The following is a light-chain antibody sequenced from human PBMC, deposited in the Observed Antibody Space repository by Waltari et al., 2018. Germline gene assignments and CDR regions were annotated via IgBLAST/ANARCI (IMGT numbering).Light chain of an antibody. CDR1: TSDVGSYNY. J-gene: IGLJ3*02. V-gene: IGLV2-14*03. CDR3: CSYTREITAM. CDR2: DVT. Sequence: QSALTQPPSVSGSPGQSVTISCTGTTSDVGSYNYVSWYQQHPGKAPKLIIYDVTVRHSGVPDRFSGSKSGNTASLTISGLQAEDEADYYCCSYTREITAMFGGGTKLTVL.